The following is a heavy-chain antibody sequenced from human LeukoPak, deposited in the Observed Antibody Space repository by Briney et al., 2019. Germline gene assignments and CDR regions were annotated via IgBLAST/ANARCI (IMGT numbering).Heavy chain of an antibody. CDR2: INESGGT. D-gene: IGHD6-6*01. CDR3: ARNSAYSTSSGVNA. V-gene: IGHV4-34*01. Sequence: SETLSLTCVVYGGSFGGYYWTWIRQPPGKGLEWIGEINESGGTSFNPSLKSRVRMTIYTSRKQISLTVNSATAADTAVYYCARNSAYSTSSGVNAWGQGTLVTVSS. CDR1: GGSFGGYY. J-gene: IGHJ4*02.